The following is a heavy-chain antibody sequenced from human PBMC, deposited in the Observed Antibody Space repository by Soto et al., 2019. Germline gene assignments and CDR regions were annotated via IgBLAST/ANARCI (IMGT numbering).Heavy chain of an antibody. CDR3: ARERPGDEGDGFDI. CDR1: GLTVSSNY. D-gene: IGHD3-10*01. J-gene: IGHJ3*02. V-gene: IGHV3-53*02. Sequence: EVQLVENGGGLIQPGGSLRLSCAASGLTVSSNYMNWVRQAPGKGLEWVSVLYSGGSTHYAGSVKGRFIISRDNSKNTLYLQMNSLRVEVTAVYYCARERPGDEGDGFDIWGHGTMVTVSS. CDR2: LYSGGST.